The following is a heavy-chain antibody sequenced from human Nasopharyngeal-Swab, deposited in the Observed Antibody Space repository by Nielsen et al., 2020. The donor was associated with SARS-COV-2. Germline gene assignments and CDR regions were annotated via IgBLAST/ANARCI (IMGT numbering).Heavy chain of an antibody. CDR2: INWNGGST. D-gene: IGHD3-22*01. Sequence: GESLKISCAASGFTFDDYGMSWVRQAPGKGLEWVSGINWNGGSTGYADSVKGRFTISRDNAKNSLYLQMNSLRAEDTALYYCARDRAYYDSSGYSGDAFDIWGQGTMVTVSS. J-gene: IGHJ3*02. V-gene: IGHV3-20*04. CDR1: GFTFDDYG. CDR3: ARDRAYYDSSGYSGDAFDI.